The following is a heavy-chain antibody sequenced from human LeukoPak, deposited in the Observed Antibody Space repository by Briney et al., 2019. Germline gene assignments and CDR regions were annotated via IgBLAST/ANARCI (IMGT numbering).Heavy chain of an antibody. V-gene: IGHV5-51*01. Sequence: GESLKISCKGSGYSFTSYWIGWVRQLPGKGLEWVGIIYPGDSDTRYSPSFQGQVTISADKSISTAYLQWSSLKASDTAMYYCARIFYYATYYYYYMDVWGKGTTVTVSS. D-gene: IGHD2-8*01. CDR1: GYSFTSYW. J-gene: IGHJ6*03. CDR2: IYPGDSDT. CDR3: ARIFYYATYYYYYMDV.